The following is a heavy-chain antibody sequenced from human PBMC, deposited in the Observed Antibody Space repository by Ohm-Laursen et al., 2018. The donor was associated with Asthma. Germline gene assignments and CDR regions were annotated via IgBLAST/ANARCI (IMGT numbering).Heavy chain of an antibody. CDR3: ARAYRFVVAVNNWFDP. CDR1: GGSISSYY. V-gene: IGHV4-59*08. Sequence: SETLSLTCAVSGGSISSYYWSWIRQPPGKGLEWIGYIYYSGSTNYNPSLKSRVTISVDTSKNQFSLKLSSVTAADTAVYYCARAYRFVVAVNNWFDPWGQGTLVTVSS. D-gene: IGHD2-15*01. CDR2: IYYSGST. J-gene: IGHJ5*02.